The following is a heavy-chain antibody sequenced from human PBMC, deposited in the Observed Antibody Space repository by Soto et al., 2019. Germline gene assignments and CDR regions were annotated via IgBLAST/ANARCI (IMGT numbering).Heavy chain of an antibody. CDR1: GFTFSSYA. Sequence: GGSLRLSCAASGFTFSSYAMHWVRQAPGKGLEYVSAISSNGGSTYYANSVKGRFTISRDNSKNTLYLQMGSLRAEDMAVYYCARDGSIRYFDWNTPDGDYYYYMDVWGKGTTVTVSS. CDR2: ISSNGGST. J-gene: IGHJ6*03. V-gene: IGHV3-64*01. D-gene: IGHD3-9*01. CDR3: ARDGSIRYFDWNTPDGDYYYYMDV.